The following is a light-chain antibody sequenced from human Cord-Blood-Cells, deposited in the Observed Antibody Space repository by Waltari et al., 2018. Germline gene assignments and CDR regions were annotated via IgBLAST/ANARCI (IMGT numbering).Light chain of an antibody. J-gene: IGLJ2*01. CDR2: EGS. CDR1: SSDVGSYNL. Sequence: QSALTQPASVSGSPGQSITISCTGTSSDVGSYNLFSCYQQHPGKAPNLMIYEGSKRPSGVSNRFSGSKSGNTASLTISGLQAEDEADYYCCSYAGSSTVVFGGGTKLTVL. V-gene: IGLV2-23*01. CDR3: CSYAGSSTVV.